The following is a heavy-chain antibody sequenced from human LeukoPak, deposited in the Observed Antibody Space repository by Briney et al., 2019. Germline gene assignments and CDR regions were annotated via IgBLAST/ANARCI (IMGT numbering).Heavy chain of an antibody. CDR1: GLTFSDYY. CDR3: ARPGCGYSLAY. J-gene: IGHJ4*02. V-gene: IGHV3-11*06. CDR2: ISDSTSYT. D-gene: IGHD5-18*01. Sequence: AGSLRLSCAASGLTFSDYYMTWIRQAPGKGLDWVSYISDSTSYTNYADSVKGRFTISRDNTTNSMYLQINSLRAEETAVYYCARPGCGYSLAYWGQRSRVPVSA.